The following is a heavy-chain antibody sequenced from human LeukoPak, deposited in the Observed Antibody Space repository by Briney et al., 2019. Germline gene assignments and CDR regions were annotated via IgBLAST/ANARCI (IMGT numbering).Heavy chain of an antibody. CDR2: IYSGGST. V-gene: IGHV3-53*01. D-gene: IGHD3-22*01. J-gene: IGHJ4*02. CDR1: GFTVSSNY. Sequence: TGGSLRLSCAASGFTVSSNYMNWVRQAPGKGLEWVSIIYSGGSTYYADSVEGRFTISRDNSKNTLYLQMNSLTAEDTAVYYCARWDSSGYHKYYFDYWGQGTLVTVSS. CDR3: ARWDSSGYHKYYFDY.